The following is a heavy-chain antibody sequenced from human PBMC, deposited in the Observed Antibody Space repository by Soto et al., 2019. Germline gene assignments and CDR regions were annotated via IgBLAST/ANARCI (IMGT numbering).Heavy chain of an antibody. Sequence: PGESLKISCKGSGYSFAGYWITWVRQKPGKGLEWRGRIDPSDSQTYYSPSFRGHVTISATKSITTVFLQWSSLRASDTAMYYCARQIYDSDTGPNFQYYFDSWGQGTLVTVSS. CDR2: IDPSDSQT. D-gene: IGHD3-22*01. J-gene: IGHJ4*02. V-gene: IGHV5-10-1*01. CDR3: ARQIYDSDTGPNFQYYFDS. CDR1: GYSFAGYW.